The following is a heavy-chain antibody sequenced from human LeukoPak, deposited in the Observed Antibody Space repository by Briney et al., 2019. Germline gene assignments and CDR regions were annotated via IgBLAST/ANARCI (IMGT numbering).Heavy chain of an antibody. Sequence: SETLSLTCTFSGGSISSYYWTWIRQPAGKGLEWSGRIHSSGSTKYNPSLKSRVTMSVDTSKNQFSLKLSSVTAADTAVYYCARDEYFYGSGSYGFDYWGQGTLVTVSS. CDR2: IHSSGST. CDR3: ARDEYFYGSGSYGFDY. CDR1: GGSISSYY. D-gene: IGHD3-10*01. V-gene: IGHV4-4*07. J-gene: IGHJ4*02.